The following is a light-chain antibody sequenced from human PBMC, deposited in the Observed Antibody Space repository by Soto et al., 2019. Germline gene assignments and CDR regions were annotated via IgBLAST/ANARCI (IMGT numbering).Light chain of an antibody. CDR1: QSVSNY. CDR3: QQRRNWPPVT. CDR2: DAS. V-gene: IGKV3-11*01. Sequence: EIVLTQSPATLSLSPGERATLSCRASQSVSNYLAWYQQKPGQAPRLLIYDASNRASGIPARFSGSGSGTDFTLTISSLDPEDFAAYYCQQRRNWPPVTLGGGTKVDIK. J-gene: IGKJ4*01.